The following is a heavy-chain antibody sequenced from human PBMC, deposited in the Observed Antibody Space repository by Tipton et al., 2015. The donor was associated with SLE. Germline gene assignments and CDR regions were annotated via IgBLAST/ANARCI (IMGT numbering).Heavy chain of an antibody. CDR3: ARAIRFFDP. D-gene: IGHD2-2*02. J-gene: IGHJ5*02. CDR1: GGSLSNYY. CDR2: VHTSGRT. V-gene: IGHV4-4*07. Sequence: TLSLTCTVSGGSLSNYYWSWIRQPAGKGLEWIGRVHTSGRTLYSPSLSSRVTVSVDTSKNQISLTLNSVTAADTAVYFCARAIRFFDPWGQGTQVTVSS.